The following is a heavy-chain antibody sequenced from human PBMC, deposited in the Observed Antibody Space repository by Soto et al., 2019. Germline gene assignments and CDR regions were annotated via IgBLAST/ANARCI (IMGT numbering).Heavy chain of an antibody. J-gene: IGHJ4*02. CDR2: IYYSGNT. V-gene: IGHV4-39*01. Sequence: PSDAVSLTCVDFGGPSSSNRYNWAWIRQPPGKGLEWTGSIYYSGNTYYNPSLKSRVTISADTSKNQFSLKLSSVTAADTAVYYCVKAPELYGPLDYWGQGALVTVSS. CDR1: GGPSSSNRYN. D-gene: IGHD1-7*01. CDR3: VKAPELYGPLDY.